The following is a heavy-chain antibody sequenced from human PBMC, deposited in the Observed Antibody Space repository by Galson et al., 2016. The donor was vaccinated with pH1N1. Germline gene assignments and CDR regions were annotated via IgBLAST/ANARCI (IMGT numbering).Heavy chain of an antibody. CDR1: GHTLTDLS. CDR2: FYPEDGET. CDR3: AKLSSTSGWYNGWYFDL. J-gene: IGHJ2*01. Sequence: SVKVSCKVSGHTLTDLSIHWVRRAPGKGLEWMGGFYPEDGETLYTQRLPQRFQGRLAVTEDTSTDPAYLELSSLRPEDTAIYYCAKLSSTSGWYNGWYFDLWGLGTLVTVSS. D-gene: IGHD6-13*01. V-gene: IGHV1-24*01.